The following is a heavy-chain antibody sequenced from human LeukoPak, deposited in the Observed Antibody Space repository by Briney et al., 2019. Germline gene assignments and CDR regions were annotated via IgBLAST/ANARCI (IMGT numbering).Heavy chain of an antibody. CDR2: ISPDNGNT. V-gene: IGHV1-18*01. CDR1: GGTFSSYA. Sequence: ASVKVSCKASGGTFSSYAISWVRQAPGQGLEWMGWISPDNGNTHYAQKFQVRVTMTTDTATKTAYLELTSLTSDDTAFYYCARGRGGPDYWGQGTLVTVSS. CDR3: ARGRGGPDY. D-gene: IGHD2-15*01. J-gene: IGHJ4*02.